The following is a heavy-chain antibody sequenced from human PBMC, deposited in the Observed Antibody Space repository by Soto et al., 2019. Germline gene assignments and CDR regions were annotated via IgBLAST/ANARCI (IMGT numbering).Heavy chain of an antibody. V-gene: IGHV3-74*01. D-gene: IGHD4-17*01. CDR1: GVTFIAYW. Sequence: GGSLRLSCAASGVTFIAYWMHWVRQAPGKGLVWVSRINSDGSTTDYADSVKGRFTISRDNAKNTLYLQMNSLRAEDTAVYYCARSHDYGAFGSDYWGQGTLVTVSS. CDR3: ARSHDYGAFGSDY. J-gene: IGHJ4*02. CDR2: INSDGSTT.